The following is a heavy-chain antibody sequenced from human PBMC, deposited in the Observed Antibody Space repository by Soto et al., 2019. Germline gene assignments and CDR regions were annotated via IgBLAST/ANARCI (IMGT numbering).Heavy chain of an antibody. CDR1: GFTFSRHG. V-gene: IGHV3-33*01. Sequence: QVQLVESGGGVVQPGTSLRLSCAASGFTFSRHGMHWVRQTPGKGLEWLAVILNDASGHWYADSVKGRFTISRDNFENTLYLLMNGLRLDDTAMYYCARDDDYPDNGFDYWGQGTLVTVSS. D-gene: IGHD4-17*01. J-gene: IGHJ4*02. CDR2: ILNDASGH. CDR3: ARDDDYPDNGFDY.